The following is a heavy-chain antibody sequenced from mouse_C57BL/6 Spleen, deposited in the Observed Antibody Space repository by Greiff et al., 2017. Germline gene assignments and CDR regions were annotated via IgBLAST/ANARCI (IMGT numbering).Heavy chain of an antibody. CDR1: GFTFSDYG. J-gene: IGHJ1*03. Sequence: EVKLMESGGGLVKPGGSLKLSCAASGFTFSDYGMHWVRQAPEKGLEWVAYISSGSSTIYYADTVKGRFTLSRDNSTSTLFLQMTSLRSEDTAMYFCARIYYGNSVWYFDVWGTGTTVTVSS. V-gene: IGHV5-17*01. CDR3: ARIYYGNSVWYFDV. D-gene: IGHD2-1*01. CDR2: ISSGSSTI.